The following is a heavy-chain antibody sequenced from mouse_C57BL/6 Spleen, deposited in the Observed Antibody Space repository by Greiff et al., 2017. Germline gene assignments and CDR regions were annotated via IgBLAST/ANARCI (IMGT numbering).Heavy chain of an antibody. CDR1: GYTFTSYW. D-gene: IGHD4-1*01. CDR2: IDPSDSYT. CDR3: ARWEFSTDY. Sequence: QVQLQQPGAELVRPGTSVQLSCKASGYTFTSYWMHWVKPRPGQGLEWIGVIDPSDSYTNYNQKFKGKATLTVDTSSSTAYMQRSSLTSEDSAVYYCARWEFSTDYWGQGTTLTVSS. J-gene: IGHJ2*01. V-gene: IGHV1-59*01.